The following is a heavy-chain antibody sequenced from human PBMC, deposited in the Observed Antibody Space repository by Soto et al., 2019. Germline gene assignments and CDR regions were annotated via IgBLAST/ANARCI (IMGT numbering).Heavy chain of an antibody. D-gene: IGHD3-10*01. CDR1: DYTFTNFG. CDR3: ARDPQSLWFGELKKGVAY. J-gene: IGHJ4*02. Sequence: QVQLVQSGAEVKKPGASVRVSCKAFDYTFTNFGISWVRQAPGRGLEWMGWISGYNGDTTYAQKFQGRVTMTTDTFTTTAYLELMRLTSDDTAVYYCARDPQSLWFGELKKGVAYCGQGTLVTVSS. V-gene: IGHV1-18*01. CDR2: ISGYNGDT.